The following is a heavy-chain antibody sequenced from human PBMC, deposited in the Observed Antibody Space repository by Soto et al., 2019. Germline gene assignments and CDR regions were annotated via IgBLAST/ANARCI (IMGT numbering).Heavy chain of an antibody. Sequence: ASVKVSCKASGYTFTRYYMHWVRQAPGQGLEWMGMINPSGGSTTYAQNFQGRVTMTRDTSTSTIYMDLSSLRSEDTAVYYCTRTLTPNPAEYFQHWGQGTLV. J-gene: IGHJ1*01. D-gene: IGHD3-16*01. CDR2: INPSGGST. V-gene: IGHV1-46*03. CDR1: GYTFTRYY. CDR3: TRTLTPNPAEYFQH.